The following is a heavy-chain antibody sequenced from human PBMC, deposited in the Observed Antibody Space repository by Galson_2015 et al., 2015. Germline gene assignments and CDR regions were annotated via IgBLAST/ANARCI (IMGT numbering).Heavy chain of an antibody. CDR2: IKHDGREK. CDR1: GLSFSNYW. V-gene: IGHV3-7*01. D-gene: IGHD6-19*01. Sequence: SLRLSCAASGLSFSNYWLNWVRQAPGKGLEWVATIKHDGREKYYVDSVKGRFTISRDNAANLMYLQMNGLRAGDSAVYYCVAGIGWLPDYWGQGTRVTVSS. J-gene: IGHJ4*02. CDR3: VAGIGWLPDY.